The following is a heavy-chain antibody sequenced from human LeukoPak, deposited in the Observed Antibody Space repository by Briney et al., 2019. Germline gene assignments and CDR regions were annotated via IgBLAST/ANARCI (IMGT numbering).Heavy chain of an antibody. CDR1: GFTFSSYA. D-gene: IGHD7-27*01. CDR2: ISGSGGST. J-gene: IGHJ4*02. Sequence: GGSLRLSCAASGFTFSSYAMSWVRQAPGKGLEWVSAISGSGGSTYCADSVKGRFTISRDNSKNTLYLQMNSLRAEDTAVYYCARDPSPLTGEFDYWGQGTLVTVSS. V-gene: IGHV3-23*01. CDR3: ARDPSPLTGEFDY.